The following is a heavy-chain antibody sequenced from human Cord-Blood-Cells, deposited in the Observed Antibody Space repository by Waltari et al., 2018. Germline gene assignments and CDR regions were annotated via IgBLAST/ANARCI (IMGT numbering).Heavy chain of an antibody. CDR2: CDPEDGET. Sequence: QVQLVQSGAEVKKPGASVKVSCKVSGYTLTELSMHWVRQAPGKGLEWMGGCDPEDGETIYAQKFQGRVTMTEDTATDTAYMELSSLRSEDTAVYYCATVLRFLEWPDYYYYMDVWGKGTTVTVSS. V-gene: IGHV1-24*01. CDR3: ATVLRFLEWPDYYYYMDV. J-gene: IGHJ6*03. CDR1: GYTLTELS. D-gene: IGHD3-3*01.